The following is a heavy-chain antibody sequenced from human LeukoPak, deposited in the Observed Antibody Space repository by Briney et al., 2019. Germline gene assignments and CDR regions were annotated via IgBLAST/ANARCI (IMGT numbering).Heavy chain of an antibody. D-gene: IGHD4-23*01. CDR2: IKQDGSEK. CDR3: ARDSTQRRGNEYYDALDF. Sequence: TGGSLRLSCAASGFTFSSFWMSWVRQAPGEGLEWVATIKQDGSEKYYVGSVKGRFTISRDNAKNSLYLQMNSLRVEDTAVYYCARDSTQRRGNEYYDALDFWGQGTMVSVSS. V-gene: IGHV3-7*01. CDR1: GFTFSSFW. J-gene: IGHJ3*01.